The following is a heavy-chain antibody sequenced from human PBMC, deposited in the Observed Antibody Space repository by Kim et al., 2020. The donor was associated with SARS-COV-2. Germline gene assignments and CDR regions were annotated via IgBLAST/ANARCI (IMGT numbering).Heavy chain of an antibody. CDR1: GASISSTTYY. V-gene: IGHV4-39*01. D-gene: IGHD3-22*01. CDR3: AKHDYDRTGRPLDN. J-gene: IGHJ4*01. Sequence: SETLSLSCTVSGASISSTTYYWAWIRQPPGKGLEWIGTIYNSINTYYNPSLESRVVISVDTSKNHFSLKLSSVTAADTAVYYCAKHDYDRTGRPLDNWG. CDR2: IYNSINT.